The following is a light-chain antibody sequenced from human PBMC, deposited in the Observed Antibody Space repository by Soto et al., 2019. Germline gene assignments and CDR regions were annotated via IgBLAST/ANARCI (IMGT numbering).Light chain of an antibody. CDR2: AAS. CDR1: QGIRSD. V-gene: IGKV1-6*01. CDR3: LQDYTYPRT. Sequence: AIQMTQSPSSLYASVGDRVTITCRASQGIRSDLAWYQKKSGKAPKLLIYAASSLQSGVPSRFSGSGSGSDLTLTISSLQPEDSATYYCLQDYTYPRTFGQGTSVQI. J-gene: IGKJ1*01.